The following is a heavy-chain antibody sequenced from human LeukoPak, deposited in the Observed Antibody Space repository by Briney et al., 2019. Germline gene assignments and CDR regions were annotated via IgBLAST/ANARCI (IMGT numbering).Heavy chain of an antibody. CDR3: ATLPIGTVTIDSNWFDP. V-gene: IGHV1-18*01. J-gene: IGHJ5*02. Sequence: RASVKVSCRASGYTFTSYGISWVRQAPGQGLEWMGWISAYNGNTNYAQKLQGRVTMTTDTSTSTAYMELRSLRSDDTAVYYCATLPIGTVTIDSNWFDPWGQGTLVTVSS. D-gene: IGHD4-17*01. CDR2: ISAYNGNT. CDR1: GYTFTSYG.